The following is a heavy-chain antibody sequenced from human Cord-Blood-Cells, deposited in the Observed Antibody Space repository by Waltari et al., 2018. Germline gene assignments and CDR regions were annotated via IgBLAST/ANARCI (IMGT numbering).Heavy chain of an antibody. CDR1: GFTFSSYG. V-gene: IGHV3-30*18. Sequence: QVQLVESGGGVVQPGRSLRLSCAASGFTFSSYGMHWVRQAPGKGLEGVAVISYDGSNKYYADSVKGRFTISRDNSKNTLYLQMNSLRAEDTAVYYCAKHSSSCFDYWGQGTLVTVSS. J-gene: IGHJ4*02. CDR3: AKHSSSCFDY. CDR2: ISYDGSNK. D-gene: IGHD6-6*01.